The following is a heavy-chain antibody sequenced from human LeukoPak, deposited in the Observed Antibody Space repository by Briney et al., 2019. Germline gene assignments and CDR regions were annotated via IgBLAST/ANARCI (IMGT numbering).Heavy chain of an antibody. D-gene: IGHD6-13*01. CDR2: INPNSGGT. Sequence: GASVKVSCKASGYTFTGYYMHWVRQAPGQGLEWMGWINPNSGGTNYAQKFQGRVTMTRDTSISTAHMELSRLRSDDTAVYYCARSKQQASQAADPGGQGTLVTVSS. V-gene: IGHV1-2*02. CDR1: GYTFTGYY. J-gene: IGHJ5*02. CDR3: ARSKQQASQAADP.